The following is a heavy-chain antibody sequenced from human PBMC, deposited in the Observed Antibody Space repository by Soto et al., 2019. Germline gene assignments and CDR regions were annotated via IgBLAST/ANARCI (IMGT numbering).Heavy chain of an antibody. Sequence: EVQLVESGGGLVQPGGSLRLSCAASGFTFSSYWMHWVRQAPGKGLVWVSRINSDGSSTSYADSVKGRFSISRDNAKNSLYLQMNSLRAEDTAVYYCASSWQQNGMDVWGQGTTVTVSS. V-gene: IGHV3-74*01. D-gene: IGHD6-13*01. CDR2: INSDGSST. CDR1: GFTFSSYW. J-gene: IGHJ6*02. CDR3: ASSWQQNGMDV.